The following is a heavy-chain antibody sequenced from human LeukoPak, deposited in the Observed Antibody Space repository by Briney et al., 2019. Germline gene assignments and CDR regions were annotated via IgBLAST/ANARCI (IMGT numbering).Heavy chain of an antibody. V-gene: IGHV1-8*01. D-gene: IGHD1-26*01. CDR1: GYTFTSYD. CDR3: AAYSGSALDY. J-gene: IGHJ4*02. Sequence: ASVKVSCKASGYTFTSYDINWVRQATGQGLEWMGWMNPNSGNTDYAQKFQGRVTMTRNTSISTAYMELSSLRSEDTAVYYCAAYSGSALDYWGQGTLVTVSS. CDR2: MNPNSGNT.